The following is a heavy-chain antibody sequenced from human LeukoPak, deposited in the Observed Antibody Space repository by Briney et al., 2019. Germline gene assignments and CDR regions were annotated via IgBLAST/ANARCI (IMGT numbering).Heavy chain of an antibody. Sequence: ASVNVSCKASGYTFTSYDINWVRQATGQGLEWMGWMNPNSGNTGYAQKFQGRLSMTRNTSISTAYMELSSLRSEDTAVYYCARVSSSGGSGYQGYWGQGTLVTVSS. CDR2: MNPNSGNT. V-gene: IGHV1-8*01. CDR3: ARVSSSGGSGYQGY. CDR1: GYTFTSYD. J-gene: IGHJ4*02. D-gene: IGHD2-15*01.